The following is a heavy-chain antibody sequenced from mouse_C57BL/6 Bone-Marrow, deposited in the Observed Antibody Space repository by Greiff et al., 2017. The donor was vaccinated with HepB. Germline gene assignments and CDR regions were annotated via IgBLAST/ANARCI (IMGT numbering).Heavy chain of an antibody. CDR2: INPGSGGT. CDR1: GYAFTNYL. CDR3: AIERGFYYAMDY. Sequence: QVQLQQSGAELVRPGTSVKVSCKASGYAFTNYLIEWVKQRPGQGLEWIGVINPGSGGTNYNEKFKGKATLTADKSSSTAYMQLSSLTSEDSAVYFCAIERGFYYAMDYWGQGTSVTVSS. J-gene: IGHJ4*01. V-gene: IGHV1-54*01.